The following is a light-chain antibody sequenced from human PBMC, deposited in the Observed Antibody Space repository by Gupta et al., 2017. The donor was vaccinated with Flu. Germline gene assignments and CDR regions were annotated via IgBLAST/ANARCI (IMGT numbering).Light chain of an antibody. J-gene: IGKJ4*01. CDR2: DAS. CDR1: RSVSSH. V-gene: IGKV3-15*01. CDR3: QQYNNWPPLT. Sequence: RSVSPGERATLSCRASRSVSSHLAWYQQKPGQAPRLLICDASTRATSIPARFSGSGSGTEFTLTISSLQSEDFAVYYCQQYNNWPPLTFGGGNKVEIK.